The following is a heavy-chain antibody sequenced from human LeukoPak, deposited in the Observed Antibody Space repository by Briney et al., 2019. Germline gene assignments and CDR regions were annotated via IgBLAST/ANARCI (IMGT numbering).Heavy chain of an antibody. CDR1: GFTLSSNW. J-gene: IGHJ5*01. CDR3: ATVFDF. Sequence: GGSLRLSCAVSGFTLSSNWMHWVRQVPGKGLVWVSRIDDVGSGTSYADSVKGRFTISRDDAKNTVYLQMNSLRAEDTAVYYCATVFDFWGQGTLVTVSS. D-gene: IGHD2-21*02. CDR2: IDDVGSGT. V-gene: IGHV3-74*01.